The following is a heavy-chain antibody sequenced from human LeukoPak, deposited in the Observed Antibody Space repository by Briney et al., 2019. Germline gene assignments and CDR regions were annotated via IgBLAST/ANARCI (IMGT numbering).Heavy chain of an antibody. V-gene: IGHV3-74*01. Sequence: GGSLRLSCVASGFTFRSHWMHWVRQAPGKGLVWVSRISDDGSNTNYADSVKGRFTISRDNDKNTLYLQMNSLRAEDTAVYYCARVSYSGYDFDYWGQGTLVTVSS. D-gene: IGHD5-12*01. CDR3: ARVSYSGYDFDY. CDR2: ISDDGSNT. J-gene: IGHJ4*02. CDR1: GFTFRSHW.